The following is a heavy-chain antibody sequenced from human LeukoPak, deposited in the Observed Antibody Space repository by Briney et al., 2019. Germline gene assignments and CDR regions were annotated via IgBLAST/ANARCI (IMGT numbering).Heavy chain of an antibody. V-gene: IGHV3-30*02. CDR1: GFTFSSYA. Sequence: GGSLRLSCAASGFTFSSYAMSWVRQAPGKGLEWVVFIRYDGSNKYYADSVKGRFTISRDNSKNTLYLQMNSLRAEDTAVYYCAKVMTTVTTWYYYYYYYMDVWGKGTTVTVSS. D-gene: IGHD4-17*01. J-gene: IGHJ6*03. CDR2: IRYDGSNK. CDR3: AKVMTTVTTWYYYYYYYMDV.